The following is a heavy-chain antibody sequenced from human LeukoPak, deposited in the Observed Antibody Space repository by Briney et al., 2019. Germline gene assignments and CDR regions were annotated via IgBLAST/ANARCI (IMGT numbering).Heavy chain of an antibody. CDR3: ARGLKSTIFGVVYDAFDI. Sequence: SETLSLTCTVSGGSISSSSYYWGWIRQPPGKGLEWIGSIYYSGSTYYNPSLKSRVTISVDTSKNQFSLKLSSVTAADTAVYYCARGLKSTIFGVVYDAFDIWGQGTMVTVSS. J-gene: IGHJ3*02. D-gene: IGHD3-3*01. CDR2: IYYSGST. CDR1: GGSISSSSYY. V-gene: IGHV4-39*07.